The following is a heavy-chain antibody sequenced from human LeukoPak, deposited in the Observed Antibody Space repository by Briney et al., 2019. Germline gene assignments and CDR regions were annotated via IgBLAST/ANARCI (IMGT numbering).Heavy chain of an antibody. CDR1: GFTFSSYS. V-gene: IGHV3-48*01. CDR2: ISSSSSTI. D-gene: IGHD6-19*01. J-gene: IGHJ5*02. Sequence: GGSLRLSCAASGFTFSSYSMNWVRQAPGKGLEWVSYISSSSSTIYYADSVKGRFTISRDNAKNSLYLQMNSLRAEDTAVYYCARDRSRWLAQYWFDPWGQGTLVTVSS. CDR3: ARDRSRWLAQYWFDP.